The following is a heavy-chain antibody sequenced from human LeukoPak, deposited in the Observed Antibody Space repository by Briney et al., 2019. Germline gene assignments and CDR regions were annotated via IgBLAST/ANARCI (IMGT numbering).Heavy chain of an antibody. CDR3: AKGFSSSEIHYYDSSGYYTN. CDR2: ISYDGSNK. Sequence: GRSLRLSCAASGFTFSSYGMHWVRQAPGKGLEWVAVISYDGSNKYYADSVKGRFTTSRDNSKNTLYLQMNSLRAEDTAVYYCAKGFSSSEIHYYDSSGYYTNWGQGTLVTVSS. CDR1: GFTFSSYG. D-gene: IGHD3-22*01. V-gene: IGHV3-30*18. J-gene: IGHJ4*02.